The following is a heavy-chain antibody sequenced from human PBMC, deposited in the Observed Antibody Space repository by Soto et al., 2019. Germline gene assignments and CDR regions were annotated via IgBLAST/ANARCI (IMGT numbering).Heavy chain of an antibody. CDR3: AKPFLTTGYYKKRVNYFDY. D-gene: IGHD3-9*01. J-gene: IGHJ4*02. Sequence: GGSLRLSCAASGFTFSSYAMSWVRQAPGKGLEWVSAISGSGGSTYYADSVKGRFTISRDNSKNTLYLQMNSLRAEDTAVYYCAKPFLTTGYYKKRVNYFDYWGQGTLVTVS. CDR2: ISGSGGST. CDR1: GFTFSSYA. V-gene: IGHV3-23*01.